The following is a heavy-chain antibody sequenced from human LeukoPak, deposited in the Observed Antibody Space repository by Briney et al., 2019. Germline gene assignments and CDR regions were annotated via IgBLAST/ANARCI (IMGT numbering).Heavy chain of an antibody. CDR1: GFIFRDFG. CDR3: VRGTDCSATTCYPLSAFDY. CDR2: ISSRGTST. J-gene: IGHJ4*02. V-gene: IGHV3-21*04. D-gene: IGHD2-8*02. Sequence: GGSLRLSCVASGFIFRDFGMDWVRQVPGKGLEWVAFISSRGTSTFYADSVKGRFTISRDTAKKSLDLQMTSLRADDTAAYYCVRGTDCSATTCYPLSAFDYWGQGTLVTVSS.